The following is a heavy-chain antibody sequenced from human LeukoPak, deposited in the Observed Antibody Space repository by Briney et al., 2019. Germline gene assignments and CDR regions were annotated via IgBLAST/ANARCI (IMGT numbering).Heavy chain of an antibody. V-gene: IGHV4-59*12. Sequence: SETLSLTCTVSGGSISTKYWSWIRQPPGKGLEWIGNIYYSGSTNYNPSLKSRSLKSRVTISVDTSKNQFSLRLSSVTAADTAVYYCARDRFGMVAYGRWFDPWGQGTLVTVSS. CDR1: GGSISTKY. CDR2: IYYSGST. CDR3: ARDRFGMVAYGRWFDP. D-gene: IGHD1-26*01. J-gene: IGHJ5*02.